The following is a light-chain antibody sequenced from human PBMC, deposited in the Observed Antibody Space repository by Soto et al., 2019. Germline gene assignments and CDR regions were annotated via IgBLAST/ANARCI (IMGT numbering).Light chain of an antibody. V-gene: IGKV3-15*01. CDR2: GAS. CDR3: QQYHDWPT. J-gene: IGKJ1*01. CDR1: HTVSSS. Sequence: EVVVKQSPATLSSSPGERATLSCSASHTVSSSFAWYQQIPDQAPRLLIDGASIRAAGIPARCSGSGSGTECPLTSSSLQSEDFAVYYCQQYHDWPTFGQGTKVEIK.